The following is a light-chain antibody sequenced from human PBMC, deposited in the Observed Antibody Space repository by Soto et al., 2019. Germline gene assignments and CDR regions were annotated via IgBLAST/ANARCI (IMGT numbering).Light chain of an antibody. CDR1: QSISKW. J-gene: IGKJ1*01. V-gene: IGKV1-5*03. CDR2: MAS. Sequence: DIQMTQSPSTLSACVGDRVTITCRASQSISKWLAWYQQKPGKAPKVLIYMASTLESGVPSRFSGSGSGTDFTLTISSLQPDDFATYYCQHYGGWAFGQGTRVEVK. CDR3: QHYGGWA.